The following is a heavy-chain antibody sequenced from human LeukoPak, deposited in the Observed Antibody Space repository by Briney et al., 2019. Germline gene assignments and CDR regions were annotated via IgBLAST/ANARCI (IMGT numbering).Heavy chain of an antibody. D-gene: IGHD3-3*01. CDR2: IIPIFGTA. CDR3: AREAGGYYDFWSGSYVDY. CDR1: GGTFSSYA. J-gene: IGHJ4*02. Sequence: GASVKVSCKASGGTFSSYAISWVRQAPGQGLDWMGGIIPIFGTANYAQKFQGRVPITADESTSTAYMELSSLRSEDTAVYYCAREAGGYYDFWSGSYVDYWGQGTLVTVSS. V-gene: IGHV1-69*13.